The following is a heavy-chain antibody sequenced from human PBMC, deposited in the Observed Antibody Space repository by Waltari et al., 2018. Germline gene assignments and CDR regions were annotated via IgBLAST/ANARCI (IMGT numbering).Heavy chain of an antibody. CDR2: IYPGDSDN. D-gene: IGHD3-22*01. Sequence: EVQLVQSGAEVKTPGESLKISCKGSGYSFTSYWIGCVRQMPGKGLEWMGIIYPGDSDNRYSPSFQGQVTISADKSISTAYLQWSSLKAADTAMYYCASSITMIDHRVFDYWGQGTLVTVSS. J-gene: IGHJ4*02. CDR1: GYSFTSYW. CDR3: ASSITMIDHRVFDY. V-gene: IGHV5-51*01.